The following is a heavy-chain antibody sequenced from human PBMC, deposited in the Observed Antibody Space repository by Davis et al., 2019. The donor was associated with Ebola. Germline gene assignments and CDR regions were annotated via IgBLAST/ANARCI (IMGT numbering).Heavy chain of an antibody. V-gene: IGHV1-46*01. CDR3: ARDSLSDYDFWSGYYKVSGMDV. CDR2: INPSGGST. Sequence: AASVKVSCKASGYTFTSYYMHWVRQAPGQGLEWMGIINPSGGSTSYAQKFQGRVTMTRDTSTSTVYMELSSLRSEDTAVYYCARDSLSDYDFWSGYYKVSGMDVWGQGTTVTVSS. D-gene: IGHD3-3*01. CDR1: GYTFTSYY. J-gene: IGHJ6*02.